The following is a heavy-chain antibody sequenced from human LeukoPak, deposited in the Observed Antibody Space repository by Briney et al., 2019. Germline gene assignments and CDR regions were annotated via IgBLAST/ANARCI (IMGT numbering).Heavy chain of an antibody. D-gene: IGHD2-2*01. J-gene: IGHJ6*02. Sequence: PGGSLRLSCAASGFTFSSYAMSWVRQAPGKGLESVSAISGSGGSTYYADSVKGRFTISRDNSKNTLYPQMNSLRAEDTAVYYCAKDGGVYCSSTSCTPLGMDVWGQGTTVTVSS. V-gene: IGHV3-23*01. CDR1: GFTFSSYA. CDR2: ISGSGGST. CDR3: AKDGGVYCSSTSCTPLGMDV.